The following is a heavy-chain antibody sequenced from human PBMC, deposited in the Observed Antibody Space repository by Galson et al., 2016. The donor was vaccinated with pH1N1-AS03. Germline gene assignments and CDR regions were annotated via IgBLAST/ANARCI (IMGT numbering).Heavy chain of an antibody. Sequence: SLRLSCAASGFAFNFNSMHWVRQAPGKGLEWIAVLSYAGTSGYFADSVKGRFTVSRDNAKNTLYLQMSNLRVEDTAVYYCAKEGGYTFGQQHLDFWGQGTLVTVAS. CDR2: LSYAGTSG. CDR1: GFAFNFNS. V-gene: IGHV3-30*15. J-gene: IGHJ4*02. D-gene: IGHD5-18*01. CDR3: AKEGGYTFGQQHLDF.